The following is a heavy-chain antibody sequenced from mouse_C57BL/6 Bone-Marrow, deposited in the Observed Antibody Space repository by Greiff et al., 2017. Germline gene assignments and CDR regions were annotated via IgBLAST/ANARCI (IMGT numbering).Heavy chain of an antibody. J-gene: IGHJ4*01. CDR1: YFAFMASA. CDR2: FTMYSDAT. D-gene: IGHD2-1*01. CDR3: ATPLYYGNYDYAMED. V-gene: IGHV1-49*01. Sequence: LQQSGAELVRPGSSVKLSCKDSYFAFMASAMHWVKQRPGHGLEWIGSFTMYSDATEYSENFKGKATLTANTSSSTAYMELSSLTSEDSAVYYCATPLYYGNYDYAMEDWGQGTSVTVSS.